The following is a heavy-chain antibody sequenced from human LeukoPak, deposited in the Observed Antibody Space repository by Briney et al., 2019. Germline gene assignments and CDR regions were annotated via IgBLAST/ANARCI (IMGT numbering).Heavy chain of an antibody. Sequence: ASVKVSCKASGYTFTSYAMHRVRQAPGQRLEWMGWINAGNGNTKYSQEFQGRVTITRDTSASTAYMELSSLRSEDTAVYYCATAYYYGSGSYPRRSGFMYYYYMDVWGKGTTVTVSS. V-gene: IGHV1-3*03. CDR3: ATAYYYGSGSYPRRSGFMYYYYMDV. CDR2: INAGNGNT. CDR1: GYTFTSYA. J-gene: IGHJ6*03. D-gene: IGHD3-10*01.